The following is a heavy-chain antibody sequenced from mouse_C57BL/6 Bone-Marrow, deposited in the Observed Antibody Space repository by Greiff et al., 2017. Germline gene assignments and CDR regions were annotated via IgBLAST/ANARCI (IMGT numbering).Heavy chain of an antibody. Sequence: VHVKQSGAELVRPGASVKLSCTASGFNIKDDYMHWVKQRPEQGLEWIGWIDPENGDTEYASKFQGKATITADTSSNTAYLQLSSLTSEDTAVYYCTTDYGSRYAMDYWGQGTSVTVSS. V-gene: IGHV14-4*01. D-gene: IGHD1-1*01. CDR1: GFNIKDDY. J-gene: IGHJ4*01. CDR3: TTDYGSRYAMDY. CDR2: IDPENGDT.